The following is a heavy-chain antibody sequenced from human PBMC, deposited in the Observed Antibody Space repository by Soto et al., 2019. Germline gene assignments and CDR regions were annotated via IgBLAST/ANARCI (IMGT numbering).Heavy chain of an antibody. CDR2: ISYDGSNK. D-gene: IGHD6-13*01. Sequence: QVQLVESGGGVVQPGRSLRLSCAASGFTFSSYAMHWVHQAPGKGLEWVAVISYDGSNKYYADSVKGRFTISRDNSKNTLYLQMNSLRAEDTAVYYCARDDKPGIAAAGNYYYYGMDVWGQGTTVTVSS. J-gene: IGHJ6*02. CDR3: ARDDKPGIAAAGNYYYYGMDV. V-gene: IGHV3-30-3*01. CDR1: GFTFSSYA.